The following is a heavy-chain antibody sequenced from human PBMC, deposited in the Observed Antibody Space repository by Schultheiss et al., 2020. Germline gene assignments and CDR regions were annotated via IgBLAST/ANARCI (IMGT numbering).Heavy chain of an antibody. CDR3: ARHLIGSSSWYSLHGAFDI. J-gene: IGHJ3*02. CDR1: GYSFSNHW. D-gene: IGHD6-13*01. CDR2: IYPGDSDT. V-gene: IGHV5-51*01. Sequence: GGSLRLSCKGSGYSFSNHWIGWVRQMPGKGLEWMGIIYPGDSDTRYSPSFQGQVTISADKSMSTASLQWSSLKASDTAMYYCARHLIGSSSWYSLHGAFDIWGQGTMVTVSS.